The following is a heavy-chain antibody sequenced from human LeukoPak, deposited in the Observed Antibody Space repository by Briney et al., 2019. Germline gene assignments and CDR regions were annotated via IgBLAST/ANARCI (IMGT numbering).Heavy chain of an antibody. CDR2: ISAYNGNT. Sequence: GASVKVACKASGYTFTSYGISWVRQAPGQGLEWMGWISAYNGNTNYAQKLQGRVTMTTDTSTSTAYMELRSLRSDDTAVYYCARDNTFYGSGRPFDYWGQGTLVTVSS. J-gene: IGHJ4*02. CDR1: GYTFTSYG. V-gene: IGHV1-18*01. CDR3: ARDNTFYGSGRPFDY. D-gene: IGHD3-10*01.